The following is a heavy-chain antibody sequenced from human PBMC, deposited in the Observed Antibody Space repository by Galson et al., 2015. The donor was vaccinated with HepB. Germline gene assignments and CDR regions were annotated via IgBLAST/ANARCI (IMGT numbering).Heavy chain of an antibody. J-gene: IGHJ3*02. CDR2: ISSSSSYI. V-gene: IGHV3-21*01. D-gene: IGHD5-24*01. CDR1: GFTFSSYN. CDR3: ARKGEDGYNSRDAFDI. Sequence: SLRLSCAASGFTFSSYNMNWVRQAPGKGLEWVPSISSSSSYIYYADSVKGRFTISRDNAKNSLYLQMNSLRAEDTAVYYCARKGEDGYNSRDAFDIWGQGTMVTVSS.